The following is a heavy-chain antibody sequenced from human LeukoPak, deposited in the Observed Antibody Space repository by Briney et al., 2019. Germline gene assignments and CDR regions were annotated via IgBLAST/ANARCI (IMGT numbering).Heavy chain of an antibody. CDR1: GDSVSSNSAA. CDR3: ARGSRVEMATIFAPFDY. Sequence: SQTLSLTCAISGDSVSSNSAAWNWIRQSPSRGLELLGRTYYRSKWYNDYAVSVKSRITINPDTSKNQFSLQLNSVTPEDTAVYYCARGSRVEMATIFAPFDYWGQGTLVTVSS. V-gene: IGHV6-1*01. CDR2: TYYRSKWYN. J-gene: IGHJ4*02. D-gene: IGHD5-24*01.